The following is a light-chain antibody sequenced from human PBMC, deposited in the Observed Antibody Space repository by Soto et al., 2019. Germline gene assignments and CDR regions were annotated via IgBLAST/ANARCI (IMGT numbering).Light chain of an antibody. J-gene: IGLJ1*01. CDR1: SSNFGAGYD. Sequence: QSVLTQPPSVSGAPGQRVTISCPGGSSNFGAGYDVHWYQQLPGTAPKLLIYGNSNRPSGVPDRFSGSKSGTSASLAITGLQAEDEADYYCQSYDSSLSAWVFGTGTKVTVL. CDR2: GNS. V-gene: IGLV1-40*01. CDR3: QSYDSSLSAWV.